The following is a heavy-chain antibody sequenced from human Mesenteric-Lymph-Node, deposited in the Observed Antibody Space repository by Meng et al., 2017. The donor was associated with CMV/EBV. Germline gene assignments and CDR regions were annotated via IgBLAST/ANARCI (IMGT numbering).Heavy chain of an antibody. J-gene: IGHJ6*02. D-gene: IGHD3-10*01. V-gene: IGHV4-39*07. CDR2: IYYSGST. CDR1: GSISSSSYY. CDR3: ARDRRVNYYYYGMDV. Sequence: GSISSSSYYWGWIRQPPGKGLEWIGSIYYSGSTYYNPSLKSRVTISVDTSKNQFSLKLSSVTAADTAVYYCARDRRVNYYYYGMDVWGQGTTVTVSS.